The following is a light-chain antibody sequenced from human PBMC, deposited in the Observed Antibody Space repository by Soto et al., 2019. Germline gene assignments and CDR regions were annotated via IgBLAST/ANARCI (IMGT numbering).Light chain of an antibody. CDR2: EVT. Sequence: QSVLTQPPSVSVSPGLSVTISCTGSSSDIGSYTRVSWYQQPPASAPKLLIYEVTRRASGAPDRFSGSASGNTASLTISGVQAEDEADYYCSSYTSFDTVIFGGGTKLTVL. CDR3: SSYTSFDTVI. CDR1: SSDIGSYTR. V-gene: IGLV2-18*02. J-gene: IGLJ2*01.